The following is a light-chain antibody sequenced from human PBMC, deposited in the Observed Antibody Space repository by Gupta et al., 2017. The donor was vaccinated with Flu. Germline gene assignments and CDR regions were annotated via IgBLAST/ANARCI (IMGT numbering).Light chain of an antibody. Sequence: SYVLTQPPSVSVAPGETAKSTCGGDNIGSKSVHWYQQKPGQAPGLGVYDNRDRPSGIPERFSGANSGNTATLTIYTVEAGDEGEYYCQVWHISSDHLRVFGGGTKLTVL. CDR3: QVWHISSDHLRV. V-gene: IGLV3-21*02. CDR1: NIGSKS. CDR2: DNR. J-gene: IGLJ3*02.